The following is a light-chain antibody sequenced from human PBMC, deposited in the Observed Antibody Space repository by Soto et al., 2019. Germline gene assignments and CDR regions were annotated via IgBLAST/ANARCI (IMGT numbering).Light chain of an antibody. CDR3: QSYDNTLGAWV. V-gene: IGLV1-40*01. CDR2: DNT. Sequence: QSVLTQPPSVSGAPGQRVTISCTGSGSNIGAAFDVHWYQRLPGTAPKLLIYDNTNRPSGVPDRFSASKSGTSASLAITGLQAEDEADYYCQSYDNTLGAWVFGGGTKVTVL. CDR1: GSNIGAAFD. J-gene: IGLJ3*02.